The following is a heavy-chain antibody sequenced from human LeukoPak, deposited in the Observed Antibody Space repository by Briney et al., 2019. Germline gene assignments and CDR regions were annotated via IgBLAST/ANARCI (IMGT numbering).Heavy chain of an antibody. CDR2: IIPILGIA. V-gene: IGHV1-69*04. CDR1: GGTFSIYA. Sequence: SVKVSCKASGGTFSIYAISWVRQAPGQGLEWMGGIIPILGIANYAQKFQGRVTITADKSTSTAYMELSSLRSEDTAVYYCARARGAAHNWFDPWGQGTLVTVSS. J-gene: IGHJ5*02. CDR3: ARARGAAHNWFDP. D-gene: IGHD1-26*01.